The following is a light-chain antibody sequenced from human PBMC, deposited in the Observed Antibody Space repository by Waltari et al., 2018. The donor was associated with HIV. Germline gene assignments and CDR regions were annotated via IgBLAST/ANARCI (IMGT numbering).Light chain of an antibody. CDR3: SSYTSSSSLLV. J-gene: IGLJ3*02. Sequence: QSALTQPASVSGSPGQSINISCTGTSSDVGGYNYSSSYQPHPGNATKLMIYDVSKPPSGVSNRFSGSNSGNTASLTISGLQAEDEADYYCSSYTSSSSLLVFGGGTKLTVL. CDR1: SSDVGGYNY. CDR2: DVS. V-gene: IGLV2-14*03.